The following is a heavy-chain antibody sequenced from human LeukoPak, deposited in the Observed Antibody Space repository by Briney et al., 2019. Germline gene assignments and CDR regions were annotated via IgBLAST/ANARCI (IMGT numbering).Heavy chain of an antibody. Sequence: QPGGSLRLSCAASGFTFSSYAMSWVRQAPGKGLEWVSVVSGSGTATYYADSVKGQFSISRDNSKNTLYVQMNSLSPEDTAIYYCAKGPVVPVATYFFDYWGQGTLVIVSS. CDR1: GFTFSSYA. V-gene: IGHV3-23*01. D-gene: IGHD2-2*01. CDR3: AKGPVVPVATYFFDY. J-gene: IGHJ4*02. CDR2: VSGSGTAT.